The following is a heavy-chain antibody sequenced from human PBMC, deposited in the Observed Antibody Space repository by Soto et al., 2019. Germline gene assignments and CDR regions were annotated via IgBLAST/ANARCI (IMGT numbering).Heavy chain of an antibody. CDR1: GFTFSSYW. V-gene: IGHV3-33*08. CDR3: ASSPITMVRGFNLDV. J-gene: IGHJ6*04. Sequence: GGSLTISCAPSGFTFSSYWMSWVRQATEKGLEWVAVIRYDGSNKYYADSVKGRFTISRDNSKNTLYLQMNSLRAEDTAVYYCASSPITMVRGFNLDVWGKGTTVTVTP. D-gene: IGHD3-10*01. CDR2: IRYDGSNK.